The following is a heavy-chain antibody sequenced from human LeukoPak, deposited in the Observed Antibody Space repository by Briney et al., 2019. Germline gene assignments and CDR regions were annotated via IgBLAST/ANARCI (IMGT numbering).Heavy chain of an antibody. Sequence: GSSVTVSCKASGGTFSSYAISWVRQAPGQGLEWMGRIIPILGIANYAQKFQGRVTITADKSTSTAYMELSSLRSEDTAVYYCAIKQLGYSSSWYGHYYYGMDVWGRGTTVTAS. CDR1: GGTFSSYA. V-gene: IGHV1-69*04. J-gene: IGHJ6*02. D-gene: IGHD6-13*01. CDR2: IIPILGIA. CDR3: AIKQLGYSSSWYGHYYYGMDV.